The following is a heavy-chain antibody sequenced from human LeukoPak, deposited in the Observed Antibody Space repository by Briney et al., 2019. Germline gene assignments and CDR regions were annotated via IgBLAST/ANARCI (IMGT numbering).Heavy chain of an antibody. Sequence: SETLSLTCAVYGGSFSGYYWSWIRQPPEKGLEWIGEINHSGSTNYNPSLKSRVTISVDTSKNQFSLKLSSVTAADTAVYYCARMYYYDSSGPYYYYYGMDVWGQGTTVTVSS. J-gene: IGHJ6*02. V-gene: IGHV4-34*01. CDR3: ARMYYYDSSGPYYYYYGMDV. CDR1: GGSFSGYY. CDR2: INHSGST. D-gene: IGHD3-22*01.